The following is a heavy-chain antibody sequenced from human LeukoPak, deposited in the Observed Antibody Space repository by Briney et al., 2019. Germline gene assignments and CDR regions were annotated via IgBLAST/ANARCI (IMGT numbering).Heavy chain of an antibody. D-gene: IGHD3-16*01. CDR2: IKQDGSEK. CDR3: ARVPGELGDDAFDI. V-gene: IGHV3-7*01. Sequence: GGSLRFSCAASGFTFSSYWMSWVRQAPGKGLEWVANIKQDGSEKYYVDSVKGRFTISRDNAKNSLYLQMNSLRAEDTAVYYCARVPGELGDDAFDIWGQGTMVTVSS. J-gene: IGHJ3*02. CDR1: GFTFSSYW.